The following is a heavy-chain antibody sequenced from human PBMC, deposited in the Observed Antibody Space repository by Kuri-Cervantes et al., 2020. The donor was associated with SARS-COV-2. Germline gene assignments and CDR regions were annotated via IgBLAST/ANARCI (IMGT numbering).Heavy chain of an antibody. Sequence: GGSLRLSCAASGFTFSSYSMNWVRQAPGKGLEWVSSISRSSSYIYYADSVKGRFTISRDNAKNSLYLQMNSLRAEDTAVYYCAREKGGCSGGSCFYFDYWGQGTLVTVSS. CDR1: GFTFSSYS. D-gene: IGHD2-15*01. CDR2: ISRSSSYI. V-gene: IGHV3-21*04. CDR3: AREKGGCSGGSCFYFDY. J-gene: IGHJ4*02.